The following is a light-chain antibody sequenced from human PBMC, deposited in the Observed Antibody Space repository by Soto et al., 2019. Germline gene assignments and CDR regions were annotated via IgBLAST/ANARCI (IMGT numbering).Light chain of an antibody. CDR2: DVS. Sequence: QSVLVQPASVSGSPGQSITISCTGTSSDVGGYNYVSWYQQHPDKAPKLMIYDVSNRPSGVSNRFSGSKSGNTASLTISGLQAEDEADYYCSSYTTSSLEIFGGGTKLTVL. V-gene: IGLV2-14*01. J-gene: IGLJ2*01. CDR3: SSYTTSSLEI. CDR1: SSDVGGYNY.